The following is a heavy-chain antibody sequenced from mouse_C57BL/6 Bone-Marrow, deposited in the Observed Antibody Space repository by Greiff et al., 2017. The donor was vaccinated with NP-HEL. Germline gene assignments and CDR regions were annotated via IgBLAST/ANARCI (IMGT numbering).Heavy chain of an antibody. V-gene: IGHV1-18*01. D-gene: IGHD1-1*01. Sequence: EVHLVESGPELVKPGASVKIPCKASGYTFTDYNMDWVKQSHGKSLEWIGDINPNNGGTIYNQKFKGKATLTVDKSSRTAYMEIRSLTSEGTAVYYCARRERVITTVVEDYAMDYWGQGTSVTVSS. CDR1: GYTFTDYN. CDR3: ARRERVITTVVEDYAMDY. CDR2: INPNNGGT. J-gene: IGHJ4*01.